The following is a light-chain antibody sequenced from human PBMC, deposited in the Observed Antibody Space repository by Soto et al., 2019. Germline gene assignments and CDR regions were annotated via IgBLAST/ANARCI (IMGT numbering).Light chain of an antibody. CDR3: SSYTSSTTYV. CDR2: DVS. V-gene: IGLV2-14*01. J-gene: IGLJ1*01. CDR1: SSDVGGYNY. Sequence: SVLPQPASVSASPGQSIAISCTGTSSDVGGYNYVSWYQQHPGKAPKLMIYDVSNRPSGVSNRFSGSKSGNTASLTISGLQAEDEADYYCSSYTSSTTYVFGAGTKVTVL.